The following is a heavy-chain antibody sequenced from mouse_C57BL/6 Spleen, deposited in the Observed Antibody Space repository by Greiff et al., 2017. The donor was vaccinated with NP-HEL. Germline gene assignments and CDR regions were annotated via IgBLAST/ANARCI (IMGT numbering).Heavy chain of an antibody. CDR1: GYTFTDYY. CDR3: ARQSTVVEGDYFDY. V-gene: IGHV1-76*01. J-gene: IGHJ2*01. D-gene: IGHD1-1*01. CDR2: IYPGSGNT. Sequence: VQLQQSGAELVRPGASVKLSCKASGYTFTDYYINWVKQRPGQGLEWIARIYPGSGNTYYNEKFKGKATLTAEKSSSTAYMQLSSLTSEDSAVYFCARQSTVVEGDYFDYWGQGTTLTVSS.